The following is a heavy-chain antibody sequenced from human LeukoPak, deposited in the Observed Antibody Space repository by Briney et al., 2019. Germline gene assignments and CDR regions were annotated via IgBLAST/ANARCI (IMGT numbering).Heavy chain of an antibody. Sequence: ASVKVSCKASGGTFSSCAISWVRQAPGQGLEWMGGIIPIFGTANYAQKFQGRVTITTDESTSTAYMELSSLRSEDTAVYYCARSITGTYNWFDPWGQGTLVTVSS. CDR3: ARSITGTYNWFDP. CDR2: IIPIFGTA. J-gene: IGHJ5*02. CDR1: GGTFSSCA. D-gene: IGHD1-7*01. V-gene: IGHV1-69*05.